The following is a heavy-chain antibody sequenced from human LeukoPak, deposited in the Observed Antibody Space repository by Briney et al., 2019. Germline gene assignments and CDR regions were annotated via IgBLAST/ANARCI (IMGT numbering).Heavy chain of an antibody. J-gene: IGHJ4*02. Sequence: GASVKVSCKASGYTFTSYYMHWVRQPPGQGLEWMGIINPSGGSTSYAQKFQGRVTMTRDMSTSTVYMELSSLRSEDTAVYYCARDRGYYYDSSGYEGFDYWGQGTLVTVSS. D-gene: IGHD3-22*01. CDR1: GYTFTSYY. CDR2: INPSGGST. CDR3: ARDRGYYYDSSGYEGFDY. V-gene: IGHV1-46*01.